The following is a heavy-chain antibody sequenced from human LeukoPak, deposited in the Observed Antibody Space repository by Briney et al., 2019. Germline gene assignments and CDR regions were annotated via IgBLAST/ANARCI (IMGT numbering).Heavy chain of an antibody. CDR1: GFTFSNYA. D-gene: IGHD1-26*01. V-gene: IGHV3-23*01. J-gene: IGHJ4*02. CDR3: AKGGVRVGVTFDLYYFDY. CDR2: ISGSGSNT. Sequence: PGGSLRPSCAASGFTFSNYAMNWVRQAPGKGLEWVSGISGSGSNTFYADSLKGRFTISRDNSKDTLYLQVNSLRAEDTAIYYCAKGGVRVGVTFDLYYFDYWGQGTLVTVSS.